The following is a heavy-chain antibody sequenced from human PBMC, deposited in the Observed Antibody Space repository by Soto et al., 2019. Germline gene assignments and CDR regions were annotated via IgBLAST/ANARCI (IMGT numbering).Heavy chain of an antibody. CDR2: LSYGRSP. V-gene: IGHV4-59*01. Sequence: SETLSLTCSVSGVSISGDYWNWIRQSPEKGLEWIGFLSYGRSPHHNPSLKNRVTISGDTSKNQFSLRLSSVTAADTAVYYCARANSNFPQRHFDCWGQGTLVTVSS. CDR3: ARANSNFPQRHFDC. D-gene: IGHD3-22*01. J-gene: IGHJ4*02. CDR1: GVSISGDY.